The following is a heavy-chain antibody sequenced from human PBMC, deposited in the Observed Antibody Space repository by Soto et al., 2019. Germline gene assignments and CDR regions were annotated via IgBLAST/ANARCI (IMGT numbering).Heavy chain of an antibody. J-gene: IGHJ6*02. D-gene: IGHD2-21*01. CDR2: IGGSGTGGRT. CDR1: GLTVSTYA. V-gene: IGHV3-23*01. Sequence: EVHLLESGGDLVQPGGSLRLSCTASGLTVSTYAMSWVRQAPEKGLEWVSAIGGSGTGGRTYYADSVKGRFTISRDKSKNTVSLQMNRSRADATAVYYWGKSTGGLDCYNPDYYGMDVWGQGNTLTVSS. CDR3: GKSTGGLDCYNPDYYGMDV.